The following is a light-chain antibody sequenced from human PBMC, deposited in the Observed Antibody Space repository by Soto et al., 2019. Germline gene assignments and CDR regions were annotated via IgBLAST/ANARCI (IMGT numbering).Light chain of an antibody. CDR3: QQRRNWPLT. CDR2: NAS. CDR1: QTVSSS. Sequence: EIVLTQSPATLSLSPGERATLSCRASQTVSSSLAWYQQKPGQAPRLLILNASTRATGIPPRFSGSGSGTDFTLTISRLEPEDFAVYYCQQRRNWPLTFGGGTKVEIK. V-gene: IGKV3-11*01. J-gene: IGKJ4*01.